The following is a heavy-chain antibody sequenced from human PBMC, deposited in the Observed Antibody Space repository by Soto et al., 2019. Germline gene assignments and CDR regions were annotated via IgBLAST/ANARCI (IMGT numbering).Heavy chain of an antibody. V-gene: IGHV5-10-1*01. Sequence: PGESLKISCKGSGYSFTSYWISWVRQMPGKGLEWMGRIDPSDSYTNYSPSFQGHVTISADKSISTAYLQWSSLKASDTAMYYCARQDDGDYSVDYWGQGTLVTVSS. D-gene: IGHD4-17*01. J-gene: IGHJ4*02. CDR2: IDPSDSYT. CDR3: ARQDDGDYSVDY. CDR1: GYSFTSYW.